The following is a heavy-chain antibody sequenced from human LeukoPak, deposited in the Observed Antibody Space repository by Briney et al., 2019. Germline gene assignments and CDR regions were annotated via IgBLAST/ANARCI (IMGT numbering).Heavy chain of an antibody. D-gene: IGHD2-21*02. V-gene: IGHV3-9*01. J-gene: IGHJ4*02. CDR1: GFTFDDYA. CDR3: AKDMREYCGVDCYPTFDY. CDR2: ISWYSGSI. Sequence: GGSLRLSCAASGFTFDDYAMHWVRQAPGKGLEWVSGISWYSGSIGYADSVKGRITISRDNAKNSLYLQMNSRRAEDTAVYYCAKDMREYCGVDCYPTFDYWGQGTLVTVSS.